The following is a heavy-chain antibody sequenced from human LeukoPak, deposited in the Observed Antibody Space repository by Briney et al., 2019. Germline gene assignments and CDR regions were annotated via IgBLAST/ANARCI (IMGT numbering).Heavy chain of an antibody. Sequence: SVKVSCKASGGTFSSYAISWVRQAPGQGLEWMGRIIPIFGTANYAQKFQGRVTITTDESTSTAYMELSSLRSEDTAVYYCASVTVTTYWYFDLWGRGTLVTVSS. CDR2: IIPIFGTA. CDR1: GGTFSSYA. CDR3: ASVTVTTYWYFDL. J-gene: IGHJ2*01. V-gene: IGHV1-69*05. D-gene: IGHD4-17*01.